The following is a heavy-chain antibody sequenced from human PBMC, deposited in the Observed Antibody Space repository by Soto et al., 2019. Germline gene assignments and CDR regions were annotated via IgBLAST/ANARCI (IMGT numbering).Heavy chain of an antibody. J-gene: IGHJ4*02. CDR3: AIGYCSGGSCASFDY. V-gene: IGHV1-3*01. CDR2: INAGNGNT. Sequence: ASVKVSCKASGYTFTSYAMHWVRQAPGQRLEWMGWINAGNGNTKYSQKFQGRVTITRDTSASTAYMELSSLRSEDTAVYYCAIGYCSGGSCASFDYWGQGTLVTVSS. D-gene: IGHD2-15*01. CDR1: GYTFTSYA.